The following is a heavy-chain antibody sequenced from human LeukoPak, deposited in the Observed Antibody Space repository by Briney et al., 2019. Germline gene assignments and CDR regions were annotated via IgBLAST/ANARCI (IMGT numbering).Heavy chain of an antibody. CDR2: ISGSGGST. V-gene: IGHV3-23*01. CDR1: GFTFSSYA. Sequence: GGSLRLSCAASGFTFSSYAMSWVRQAPGKGLEWVSAISGSGGSTYYADSVKGRFTISRDNSKNTLYLQMNSLRAEGTAVYYCAKDLGGRMIVVVLDYWGQGTLVTVSS. J-gene: IGHJ4*02. CDR3: AKDLGGRMIVVVLDY. D-gene: IGHD3-22*01.